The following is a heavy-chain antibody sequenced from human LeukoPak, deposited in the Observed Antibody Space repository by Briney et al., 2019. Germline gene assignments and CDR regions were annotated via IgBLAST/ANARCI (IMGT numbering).Heavy chain of an antibody. CDR1: GGSFSGYY. Sequence: KASETLSLTCAVYGGSFSGYYWSWIRQPPGKGLEWIGEINHSGSTNYNPSLKSRVTISVDTSKNQFSLKLSSVTAADTAVYYCARGGMVYYYYYMDVWGKGTTVTVSS. V-gene: IGHV4-34*01. CDR2: INHSGST. J-gene: IGHJ6*03. CDR3: ARGGMVYYYYYMDV. D-gene: IGHD3-10*01.